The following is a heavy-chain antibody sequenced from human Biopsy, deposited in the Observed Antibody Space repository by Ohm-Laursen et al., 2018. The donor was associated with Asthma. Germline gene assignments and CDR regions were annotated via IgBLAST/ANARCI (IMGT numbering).Heavy chain of an antibody. J-gene: IGHJ6*02. CDR1: GFTFSKNG. CDR2: IWNDGNKN. CDR3: ARGIHDMDV. V-gene: IGHV3-33*01. Sequence: SLRLSCAASGFTFSKNGMHWVRQAPGKGLEWVALIWNDGNKNYYADSVRGRFTISRDNSKNMLYPQMNSLRAEDTAVYFCARGIHDMDVRGQGTTVTVSS.